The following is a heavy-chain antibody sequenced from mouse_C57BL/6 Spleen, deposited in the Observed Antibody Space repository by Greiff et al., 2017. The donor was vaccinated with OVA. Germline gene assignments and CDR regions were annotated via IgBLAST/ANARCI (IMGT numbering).Heavy chain of an antibody. CDR3: ARGGYGSSAMDY. Sequence: EVKLVESEGGLVQPGSSMKLSCTASGFTFSDYYMAWVRQVPEKGLEWVANINYDGSSTYYLDSLKSRFIISRDNAKNILYLQMSSLKSEDTATYYCARGGYGSSAMDYWGQGTSVTVSS. CDR2: INYDGSST. J-gene: IGHJ4*01. CDR1: GFTFSDYY. D-gene: IGHD1-1*01. V-gene: IGHV5-16*01.